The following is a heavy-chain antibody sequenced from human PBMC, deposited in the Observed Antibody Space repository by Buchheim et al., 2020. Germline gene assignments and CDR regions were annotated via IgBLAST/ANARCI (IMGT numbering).Heavy chain of an antibody. CDR3: ARPFRSGYWPFDS. CDR2: IHHTGST. CDR1: GVSISSTSY. J-gene: IGHJ4*02. V-gene: IGHV4-4*02. Sequence: QVQLQESGPGLAKPSGTLSLTCAVSGVSISSTSYWSWVRQPPGKGLEWIGEIHHTGSTNYNPSLQSRVTISIDKSKNHYSLKVTSVTAADTDVYYCARPFRSGYWPFDSWGQGTL. D-gene: IGHD3-3*01.